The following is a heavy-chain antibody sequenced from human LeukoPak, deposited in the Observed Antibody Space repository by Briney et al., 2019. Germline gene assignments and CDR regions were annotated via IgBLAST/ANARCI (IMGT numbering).Heavy chain of an antibody. D-gene: IGHD2-2*01. V-gene: IGHV3-23*01. CDR3: AKGRGSTSIYDY. CDR1: GFTFSSYG. CDR2: ISGSSSST. J-gene: IGHJ4*02. Sequence: GGSLRLSCAASGFTFSSYGMSWVRQAPAKGLEWVSFISGSSSSTYYADSVKGRFTMSRDTSKNTLYLQMNSLRDDDTAAYYCAKGRGSTSIYDYWGQGTLVTVSS.